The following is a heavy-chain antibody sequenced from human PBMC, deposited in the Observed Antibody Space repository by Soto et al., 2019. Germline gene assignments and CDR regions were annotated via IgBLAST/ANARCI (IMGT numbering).Heavy chain of an antibody. CDR3: AKGGNGSAYLLVH. V-gene: IGHV3-30*18. CDR1: GFTFSTYD. Sequence: QVQLVESGGGVVQPGMSLRLSCAASGFTFSTYDMNWVRQAPGKGLEWVAVISHDGSNKYYADSVKGRFTVSRDSPKNTLYLQMNSLKTEDTAVYYCAKGGNGSAYLLVHWGQGTLVTVSS. CDR2: ISHDGSNK. D-gene: IGHD3-3*01. J-gene: IGHJ4*02.